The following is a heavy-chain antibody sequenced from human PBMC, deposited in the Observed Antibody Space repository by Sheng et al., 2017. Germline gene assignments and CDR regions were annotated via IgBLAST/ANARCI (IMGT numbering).Heavy chain of an antibody. J-gene: IGHJ5*02. V-gene: IGHV3-30*18. CDR3: AKDYFGIRWCNWFDP. CDR1: GFTFSTYG. D-gene: IGHD2-8*02. Sequence: QVQLVESGGGVVQPGMSLTLSCKASGFTFSTYGMHWVRQAPGKGLEWVAMISYDGGSKHYADSVMGRFTIARDISSNTLFLEMNNLRAEDTAVYYCAKDYFGIRWCNWFDPWGQGTLVTVSS. CDR2: ISYDGGSK.